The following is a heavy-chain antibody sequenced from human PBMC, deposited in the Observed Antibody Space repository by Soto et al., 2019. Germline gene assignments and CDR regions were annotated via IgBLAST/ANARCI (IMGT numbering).Heavy chain of an antibody. J-gene: IGHJ4*02. V-gene: IGHV3-74*01. CDR3: ARVPDCSSSGCYSYFDI. CDR2: ISNDGSNT. CDR1: GFTLSDYY. Sequence: EVQLVESGGGLVQPGGSLRLSCAASGFTLSDYYMHWARQAPGKGLVWVSRISNDGSNTDYADSVKGRFTISRDNAKNTMHLQMNILRAEDTAVYYCARVPDCSSSGCYSYFDIWGQGTLVTVSS. D-gene: IGHD2-2*01.